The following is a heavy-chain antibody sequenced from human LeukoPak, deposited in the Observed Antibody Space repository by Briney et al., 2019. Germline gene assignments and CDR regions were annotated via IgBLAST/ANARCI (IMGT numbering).Heavy chain of an antibody. D-gene: IGHD3-3*01. J-gene: IGHJ3*02. CDR3: ARPGPDFWSGYYYAFDI. Sequence: PGGSLRLSCAAFGFTFDDYGMSWVRQAPGKGLEWVSGINWNGGSTGYADSVKGRFTISRDNAKNSLYLQMDSLRAEDTALYYCARPGPDFWSGYYYAFDIWGQGTMVTASS. CDR2: INWNGGST. CDR1: GFTFDDYG. V-gene: IGHV3-20*04.